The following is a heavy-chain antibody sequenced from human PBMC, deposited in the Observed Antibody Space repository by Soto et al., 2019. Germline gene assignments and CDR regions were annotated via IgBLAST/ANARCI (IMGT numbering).Heavy chain of an antibody. V-gene: IGHV1-18*04. CDR2: ISAYNGNT. D-gene: IGHD3-3*01. Sequence: GASVKVSCKASGYTFTSYGISWVRQAPGQGLEWMGWISAYNGNTNYAQKLQGRVTMTTDTSTSTAYMELRSLRSDDTAVYYCARSSFGVVIIEDAAFDIWGQGTMVTVSS. CDR3: ARSSFGVVIIEDAAFDI. CDR1: GYTFTSYG. J-gene: IGHJ3*02.